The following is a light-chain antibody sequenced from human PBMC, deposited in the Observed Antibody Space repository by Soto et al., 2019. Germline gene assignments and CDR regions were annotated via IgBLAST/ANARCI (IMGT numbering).Light chain of an antibody. J-gene: IGLJ1*01. CDR1: SRDVGGYNY. CDR2: EVS. V-gene: IGLV2-14*01. Sequence: QSALTQPASVSGSPGQSITISCTGTSRDVGGYNYVSWYQQHPGKAPKLMIYEVSNRPSGVSNRFSGSKSGITASLTISGLQAEDEADYYCSSYTSTSTYVFGTGTKLTVL. CDR3: SSYTSTSTYV.